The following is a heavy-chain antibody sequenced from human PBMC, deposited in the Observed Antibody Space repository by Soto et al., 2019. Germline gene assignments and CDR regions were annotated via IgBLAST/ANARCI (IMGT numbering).Heavy chain of an antibody. CDR2: ISYDGSNK. J-gene: IGHJ6*02. D-gene: IGHD6-13*01. CDR1: GFTFSSYG. Sequence: GGSLRLSCAASGFTFSSYGMHWVRQAPGKGLEWVAVISYDGSNKYYADSVKGRFTISRDNSKNTLYLQMNSLRAEDTAVYYCAKNRAAGKRVWYYYGMDVWGQGTTVTVSS. CDR3: AKNRAAGKRVWYYYGMDV. V-gene: IGHV3-30*18.